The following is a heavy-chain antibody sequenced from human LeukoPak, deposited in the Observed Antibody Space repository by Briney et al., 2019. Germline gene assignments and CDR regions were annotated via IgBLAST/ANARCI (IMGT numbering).Heavy chain of an antibody. J-gene: IGHJ4*02. CDR1: GFTFSSYE. CDR3: ARDRLGYYDSSGPIDY. D-gene: IGHD3-22*01. V-gene: IGHV3-48*03. CDR2: ISSSGSTI. Sequence: GGSLRLSCAASGFTFSSYEMNWVRQAPGKGLEWVSYISSSGSTIYYADSVKGRFTISRDNAKNSLYLQMNSLRAEDTAVYYCARDRLGYYDSSGPIDYWGQGTLVTVSS.